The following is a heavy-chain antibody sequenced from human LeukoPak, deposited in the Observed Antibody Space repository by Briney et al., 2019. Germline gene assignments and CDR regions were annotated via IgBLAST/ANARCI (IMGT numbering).Heavy chain of an antibody. J-gene: IGHJ4*02. Sequence: ASVKVSCKASGYTFTDYYLHWVRQAPGQGLECMGWISPNSGGTNYAQKFQGRVTMTRDTSITTAYMELTSLRSDDTAVYYCARDPNLHLTYFDYWGQGTLVTVSS. D-gene: IGHD4/OR15-4a*01. CDR2: ISPNSGGT. V-gene: IGHV1-2*02. CDR3: ARDPNLHLTYFDY. CDR1: GYTFTDYY.